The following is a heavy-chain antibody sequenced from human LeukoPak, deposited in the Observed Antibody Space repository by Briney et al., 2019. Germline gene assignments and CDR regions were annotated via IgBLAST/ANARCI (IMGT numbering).Heavy chain of an antibody. Sequence: GGSLRLSCAASGFTFSSYGMHWVRQAPGKGLEWVAVISYDGSNKYYADSVKGRFTISRDNSKNTLYLQMNTLRAEDTAVYYCARVLLPLYGMDVWGQGTTVTVSS. D-gene: IGHD3-22*01. CDR2: ISYDGSNK. V-gene: IGHV3-30*03. J-gene: IGHJ6*02. CDR3: ARVLLPLYGMDV. CDR1: GFTFSSYG.